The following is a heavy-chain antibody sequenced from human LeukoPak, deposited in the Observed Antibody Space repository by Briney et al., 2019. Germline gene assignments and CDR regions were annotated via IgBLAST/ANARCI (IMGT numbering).Heavy chain of an antibody. CDR2: ISYDGSNK. V-gene: IGHV3-30-3*01. CDR3: AKGPTPYYYGSGSYLGY. J-gene: IGHJ4*02. Sequence: GGSLRLSCAASGFTFSSYAMHWVRQAPGKGLEWVAVISYDGSNKYYADSVKGRFTISRDNSKNTLYLQMNSLRAEDTAVYYCAKGPTPYYYGSGSYLGYWGQGTLVTVSS. D-gene: IGHD3-10*01. CDR1: GFTFSSYA.